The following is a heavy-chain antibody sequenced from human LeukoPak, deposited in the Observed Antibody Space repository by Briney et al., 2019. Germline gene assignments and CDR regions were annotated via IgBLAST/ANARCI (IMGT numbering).Heavy chain of an antibody. CDR2: INENGDIA. J-gene: IGHJ4*02. CDR3: AKARWEPNFDY. V-gene: IGHV3-43*02. Sequence: GGSLRLSCAASGYTFDDYDMHWVRQGPGKSLVWVSLINENGDIAYYGDSVRGRFTVSRDNAKNSLYLQMNSLTTEDTALYYCAKARWEPNFDYWGQGTLVTVSS. CDR1: GYTFDDYD. D-gene: IGHD1-26*01.